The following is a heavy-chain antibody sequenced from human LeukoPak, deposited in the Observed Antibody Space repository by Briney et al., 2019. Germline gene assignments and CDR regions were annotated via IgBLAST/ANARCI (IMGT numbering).Heavy chain of an antibody. CDR3: ARSKGFSYDSD. CDR1: GYTFSDYF. D-gene: IGHD5-18*01. Sequence: ASVKVSCKASGYTFSDYFIHWVRQAPEQGLEWMGWVNPNSGVTSYTQKLQGRVTITRDTSISTTYMELSRLTSDDTAMYYCARSKGFSYDSDWGQGTLVTVSS. J-gene: IGHJ4*02. V-gene: IGHV1-2*02. CDR2: VNPNSGVT.